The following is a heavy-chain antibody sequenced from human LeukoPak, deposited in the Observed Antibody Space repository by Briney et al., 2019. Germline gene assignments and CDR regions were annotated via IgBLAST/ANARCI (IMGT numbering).Heavy chain of an antibody. Sequence: GASVKVSYKAAGYTVTGYYMHWVGEAPGQGGEWGGGRNPNSGGTNYAQKFQGRVTMTRDTSISTAYMELSRLRSDDTAVYYCARSPVTMIVLVKEIDYWGQGTLVTVSS. V-gene: IGHV1-2*02. J-gene: IGHJ4*02. CDR3: ARSPVTMIVLVKEIDY. CDR1: GYTVTGYY. CDR2: RNPNSGGT. D-gene: IGHD3-22*01.